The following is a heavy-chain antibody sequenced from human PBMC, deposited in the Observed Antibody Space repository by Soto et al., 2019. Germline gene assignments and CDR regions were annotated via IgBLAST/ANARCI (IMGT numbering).Heavy chain of an antibody. CDR1: GGTFSSYT. CDR2: IIPILGIA. V-gene: IGHV1-69*02. J-gene: IGHJ4*02. D-gene: IGHD2-15*01. CDR3: ASDYCSGGSCYDHVPSPFDY. Sequence: ASVKVSCKASGGTFSSYTISWVRQAPGQGLEWMGRIIPILGIANYAQKFQGRVTITADKSTSTAYMELSSLRSEDTAVYYCASDYCSGGSCYDHVPSPFDYWGQGTLVTVSS.